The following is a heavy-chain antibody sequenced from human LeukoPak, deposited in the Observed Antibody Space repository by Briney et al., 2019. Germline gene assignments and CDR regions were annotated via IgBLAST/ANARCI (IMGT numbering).Heavy chain of an antibody. J-gene: IGHJ3*02. D-gene: IGHD1-26*01. V-gene: IGHV1-18*01. CDR2: ISGYNGNT. CDR1: GYTFENYG. CDR3: ARTTAGATEGAFDI. Sequence: ASVKVSCKASGYTFENYGITWVRQAPGQGLEWMGWISGYNGNTDYAEKLQGRATMTTDTSTSTAYMELRSLRSDDTAVCYCARTTAGATEGAFDIWGQGTMVTVSS.